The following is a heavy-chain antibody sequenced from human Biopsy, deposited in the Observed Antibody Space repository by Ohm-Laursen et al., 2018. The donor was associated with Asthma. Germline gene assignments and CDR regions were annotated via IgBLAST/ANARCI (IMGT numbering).Heavy chain of an antibody. CDR1: GGSISSGGYS. J-gene: IGHJ6*02. Sequence: SQTLSLTCAVSGGSISSGGYSWSWIRQPTGKGLEWIGEINHSGSTNYNPSLKSRVTISVDTSKNQFSLKLSSVTAADTAVYYCARITNDRIAAAGRYYYYGMDVWGQGTTVTVSS. CDR2: INHSGST. CDR3: ARITNDRIAAAGRYYYYGMDV. D-gene: IGHD6-13*01. V-gene: IGHV4-30-2*01.